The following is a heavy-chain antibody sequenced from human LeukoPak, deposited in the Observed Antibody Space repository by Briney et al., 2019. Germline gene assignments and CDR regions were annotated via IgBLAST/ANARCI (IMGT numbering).Heavy chain of an antibody. Sequence: GGSLRLSCAASGFTFSSYWMHWVRHAPGKGLVWVSRINSDGSSTSYADSVKGRFTISRDNAKNTLYLQMYSLRAEDTAVYYCARDSEVVLKFVPWGQGTLVTVSS. CDR3: ARDSEVVLKFVP. D-gene: IGHD2-2*01. V-gene: IGHV3-74*01. J-gene: IGHJ5*02. CDR1: GFTFSSYW. CDR2: INSDGSST.